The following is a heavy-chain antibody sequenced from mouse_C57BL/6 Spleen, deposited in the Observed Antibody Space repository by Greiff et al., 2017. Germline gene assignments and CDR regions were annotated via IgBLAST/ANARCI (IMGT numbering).Heavy chain of an antibody. D-gene: IGHD2-2*01. CDR1: GYTFTSYW. V-gene: IGHV1-72*01. Sequence: VQLQQPGAELVKPGASVKLSCKASGYTFTSYWMHWVKQRPGRGLEWIGRIDPNSGGTTYNEKFKSKATLTVDKPSSTAYMQISSLTSEDSAVYYCAREDGYGGFAYWGQGTLVTVSA. J-gene: IGHJ3*01. CDR3: AREDGYGGFAY. CDR2: IDPNSGGT.